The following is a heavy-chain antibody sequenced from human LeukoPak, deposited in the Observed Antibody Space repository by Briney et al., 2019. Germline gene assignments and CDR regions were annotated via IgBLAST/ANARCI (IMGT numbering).Heavy chain of an antibody. CDR3: AKHRRDDANRYLDY. CDR2: ISGSGGST. D-gene: IGHD1-1*01. Sequence: GGSLRLSSVASGFTFCRYAMKWVRQAPGKGLEWASGISGSGGSTYYADSVKGRFSISRDNSKNTVYLQMSSLRAEDTAIYYYAKHRRDDANRYLDYWGQGTLVTVSS. CDR1: GFTFCRYA. V-gene: IGHV3-23*01. J-gene: IGHJ4*02.